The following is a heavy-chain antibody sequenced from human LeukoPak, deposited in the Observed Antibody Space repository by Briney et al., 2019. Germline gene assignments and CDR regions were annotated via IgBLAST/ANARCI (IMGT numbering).Heavy chain of an antibody. J-gene: IGHJ6*02. CDR3: ARDLSYDFWSGYYWPLYGMDV. V-gene: IGHV3-74*01. CDR2: INSDGSST. Sequence: GGSLRLSCAASGFTFSSYWMHWVRQAPGKGLVWVSRINSDGSSTSYADSVKGRFTISRDSAKNTLYLQMNSLRAEDTAVYYCARDLSYDFWSGYYWPLYGMDVWGQGTTVTVSS. CDR1: GFTFSSYW. D-gene: IGHD3-3*01.